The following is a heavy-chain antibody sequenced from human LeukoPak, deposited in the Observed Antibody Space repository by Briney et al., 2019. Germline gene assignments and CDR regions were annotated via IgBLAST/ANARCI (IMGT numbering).Heavy chain of an antibody. V-gene: IGHV3-11*01. Sequence: GGSLRLSCAASGFTFSDHYMSWIRQAPGKGLEWVSYISSSGSTIYYADSVKGRFTISRDNAKNSLYLQMNSLRAEDTAVYYCARVSPLNYFDYWGQGTLVTVSS. CDR3: ARVSPLNYFDY. J-gene: IGHJ4*02. CDR1: GFTFSDHY. CDR2: ISSSGSTI.